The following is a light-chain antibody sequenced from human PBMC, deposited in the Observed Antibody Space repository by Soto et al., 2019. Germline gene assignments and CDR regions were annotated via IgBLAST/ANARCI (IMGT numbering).Light chain of an antibody. CDR2: ASS. CDR3: LQDYNYPHT. Sequence: AIQMTQSPSSLSASIGDRVTITCRASQCIRNDLGCDHHKPGKAPKFFIYASSSLHSGVPLRFSGSGSGTDFPPTISSLQPEDFATYACLQDYNYPHTFGPGTKVHI. J-gene: IGKJ3*01. CDR1: QCIRND. V-gene: IGKV1-6*01.